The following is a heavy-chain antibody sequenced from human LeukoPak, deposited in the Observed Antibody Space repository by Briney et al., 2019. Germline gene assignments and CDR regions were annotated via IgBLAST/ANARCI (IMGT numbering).Heavy chain of an antibody. V-gene: IGHV1-8*03. J-gene: IGHJ5*02. Sequence: ASVKVSCEASGYTFTSYDINWVRQATGQGLEWMGWMNPNSGNTGYAQKFQGRVTITRNTSISTAYMELSSLRSEDTAVYYCAREARGYSGNNWFDPWGQGTLVTVSS. CDR1: GYTFTSYD. D-gene: IGHD5-12*01. CDR2: MNPNSGNT. CDR3: AREARGYSGNNWFDP.